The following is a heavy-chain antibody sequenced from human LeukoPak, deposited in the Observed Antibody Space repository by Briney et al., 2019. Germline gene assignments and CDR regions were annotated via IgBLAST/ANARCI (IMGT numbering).Heavy chain of an antibody. CDR1: GGSISSYY. J-gene: IGHJ5*02. D-gene: IGHD4-17*01. CDR3: ARDGDQGWFDP. V-gene: IGHV4-59*01. Sequence: SETLSLTCTVSGGSISSYYWSWIRQSPGKGLEWIGYIYYSGSTNYNPSLKSRVTISVDTSKTQLSLKLSSVTAADTAVYYCARDGDQGWFDPWGQGTLVTVSS. CDR2: IYYSGST.